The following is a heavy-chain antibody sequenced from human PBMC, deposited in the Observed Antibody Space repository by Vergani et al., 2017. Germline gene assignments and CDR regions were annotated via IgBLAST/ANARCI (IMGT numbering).Heavy chain of an antibody. J-gene: IGHJ3*02. CDR3: ASLRDFSSGYFAGSDVFDI. CDR2: IYHSGST. D-gene: IGHD3-3*01. Sequence: QVQLQESGPGLVKPSETLSLTCAVSGYSISSGYYWGWIRQPPGKGLEWIGSIYHSGSTYYNTSLKSRVTISVDTSKNQFSLKLSSVTAADTAVYYCASLRDFSSGYFAGSDVFDIWGQGTMVTVSS. CDR1: GYSISSGYY. V-gene: IGHV4-38-2*01.